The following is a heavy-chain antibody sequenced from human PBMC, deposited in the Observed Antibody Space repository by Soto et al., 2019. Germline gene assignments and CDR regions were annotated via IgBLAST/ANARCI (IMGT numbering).Heavy chain of an antibody. CDR3: ARTHWVSGTEY. V-gene: IGHV4-4*07. Sequence: QVQLQESGPGLVKPSETLSLTCTVSGGSMTGYFWTWIRQSAGKGLEWIGHVYNSGNTDYNPSLASRITMAVDTSKREFSLKVKSVTAVDTAVYYCARTHWVSGTEYWGQGTLVTVSS. J-gene: IGHJ4*02. CDR2: VYNSGNT. CDR1: GGSMTGYF. D-gene: IGHD6-19*01.